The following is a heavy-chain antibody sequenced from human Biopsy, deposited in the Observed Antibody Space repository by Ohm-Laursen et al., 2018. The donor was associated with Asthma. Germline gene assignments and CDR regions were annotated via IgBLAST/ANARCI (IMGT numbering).Heavy chain of an antibody. CDR2: INPSGGST. CDR3: ARAGALIVGATMGY. Sequence: ASVKVSCKASGYPFIGYHIHWMRQAPGQGLEWMGIINPSGGSTSYAQKFQGRVTMTRDTSTSTVYMELSSLRPEDTAVYYCARAGALIVGATMGYWGQGTLVTVSS. V-gene: IGHV1-46*01. D-gene: IGHD1-26*01. J-gene: IGHJ4*02. CDR1: GYPFIGYH.